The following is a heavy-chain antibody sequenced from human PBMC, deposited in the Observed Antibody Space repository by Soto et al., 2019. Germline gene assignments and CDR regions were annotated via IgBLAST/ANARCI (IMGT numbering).Heavy chain of an antibody. CDR1: GGSFGGYY. J-gene: IGHJ4*02. D-gene: IGHD3-10*01. Sequence: PSETLSLTCAVYGGSFGGYYWSWIRQPPGKGLEWIGEINHSGSTNYNPSLKSRVTISVDTSKNQFSLKLSSVTAADTAVYYCASRFRGVTYYFDYWGQGTLVTVSS. CDR3: ASRFRGVTYYFDY. CDR2: INHSGST. V-gene: IGHV4-34*01.